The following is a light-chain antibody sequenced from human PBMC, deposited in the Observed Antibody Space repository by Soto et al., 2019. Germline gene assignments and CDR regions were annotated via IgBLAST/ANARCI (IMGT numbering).Light chain of an antibody. V-gene: IGLV1-44*01. CDR3: EAWDDSLYGAV. J-gene: IGLJ2*01. Sequence: QSVLTQPPSAYGTPGQRVTISCSGSSSNIGANPINWYQQLPGTAPKLLIYNNDQRPSGVPDRFSASKSGTSASLAISGLQSEDEADYYCEAWDDSLYGAVLGGGT. CDR2: NND. CDR1: SSNIGANP.